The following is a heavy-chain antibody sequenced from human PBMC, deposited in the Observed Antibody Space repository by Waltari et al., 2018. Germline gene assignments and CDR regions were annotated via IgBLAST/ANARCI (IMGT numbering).Heavy chain of an antibody. D-gene: IGHD1-26*01. CDR3: ARGPRRDKDAFDI. Sequence: QVQLVESGGGVVQPGRSLRLSCAASGFTFSSYGMPWVRQAPGKGREWVAVIGYDGSNKYYADSVKGRFTISRDNSKNTLYLQMNSLRAEDTAMYYCARGPRRDKDAFDIWGQGTMVTVSS. CDR1: GFTFSSYG. J-gene: IGHJ3*02. CDR2: IGYDGSNK. V-gene: IGHV3-33*08.